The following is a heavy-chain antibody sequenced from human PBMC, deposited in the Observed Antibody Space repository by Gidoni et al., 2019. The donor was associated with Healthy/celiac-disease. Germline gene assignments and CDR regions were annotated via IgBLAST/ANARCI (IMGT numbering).Heavy chain of an antibody. J-gene: IGHJ4*02. V-gene: IGHV3-7*03. D-gene: IGHD2-2*01. Sequence: EVQLVESGGGLVQPGGSLRLSCAASGFTFSSYWMSWVRQAPGKGLEWVANIKQDGSEKYYVDSVKGRFTISRDNAKNSLYLQMNSLRAEDTAVYYCAREGTLYCSSTSCYFGYWGQGTLVTVSS. CDR1: GFTFSSYW. CDR3: AREGTLYCSSTSCYFGY. CDR2: IKQDGSEK.